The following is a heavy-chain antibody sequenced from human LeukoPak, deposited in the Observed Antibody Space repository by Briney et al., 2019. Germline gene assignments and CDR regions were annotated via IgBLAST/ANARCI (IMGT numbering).Heavy chain of an antibody. V-gene: IGHV3-74*03. CDR3: ARGGIAAPGMWSGGDY. CDR2: LTRDGSDT. J-gene: IGHJ4*02. Sequence: PGGSLRLSCGASGFTLSSTWMHWVRQAPGKGLVWVSRLTRDGSDTTYADSVKGRFTISRDNAKNMLYLQMNSLRAEDTAVYYCARGGIAAPGMWSGGDYWGQGTLVIVSS. D-gene: IGHD6-13*01. CDR1: GFTLSSTW.